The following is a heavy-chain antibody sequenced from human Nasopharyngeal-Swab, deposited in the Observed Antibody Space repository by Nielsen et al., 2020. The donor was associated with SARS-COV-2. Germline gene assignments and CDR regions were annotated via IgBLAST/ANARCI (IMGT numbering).Heavy chain of an antibody. Sequence: WGRQAPGQGLEWMGGIIPIFGTANYAQKFQGRVTITADKSTSTAYMELSSLRSEDTAVYYCARGKGKDSGVDYWGQGTLVTVSS. J-gene: IGHJ4*02. V-gene: IGHV1-69*06. D-gene: IGHD1-26*01. CDR3: ARGKGKDSGVDY. CDR2: IIPIFGTA.